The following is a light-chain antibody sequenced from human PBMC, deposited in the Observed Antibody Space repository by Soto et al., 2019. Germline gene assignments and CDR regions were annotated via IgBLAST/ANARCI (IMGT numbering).Light chain of an antibody. J-gene: IGKJ1*01. CDR2: GAS. CDR1: KSIGSRT. Sequence: VFAQPPGTPSFSPGEKSTPSPPASKSIGSRTLAWYQQKTGQAPRDLISGASTRATGIPARFSGTGSETEFTLTISSLQSEDSEVYYCQQYNNWPRTFGQGTKVDIK. V-gene: IGKV3-15*01. CDR3: QQYNNWPRT.